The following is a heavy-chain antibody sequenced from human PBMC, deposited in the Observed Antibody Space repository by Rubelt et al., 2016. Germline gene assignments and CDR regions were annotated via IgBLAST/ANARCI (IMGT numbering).Heavy chain of an antibody. J-gene: IGHJ6*03. CDR3: AKRAIDESREFYYMDV. Sequence: QLQLQESGPGLVWPSETLSLTCTVSGDSINSGPYYWAWIRQPPEKGLEWIGSGYYSGSTYYNPSLKSRVTISLDTSKNQFSLKLGSGTAADTAVYFCAKRAIDESREFYYMDVWGKGTTVTVSS. V-gene: IGHV4-39*01. D-gene: IGHD3-22*01. CDR2: GYYSGST. CDR1: GDSINSGPYY.